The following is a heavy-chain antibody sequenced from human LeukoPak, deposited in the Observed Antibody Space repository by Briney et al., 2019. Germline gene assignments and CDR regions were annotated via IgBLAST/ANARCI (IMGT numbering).Heavy chain of an antibody. V-gene: IGHV4-34*01. CDR1: GXSFSGYY. CDR3: ARDLALPFDY. Sequence: SETLSLTCAVYGXSFSGYYWSWVRQPPGKGLEWIGEINHSGSTNYNPSLKSRVTISVDTSKNQFSLKLSSVTAADTAVYYCARDLALPFDYWGQGTLVTVSS. CDR2: INHSGST. J-gene: IGHJ4*02.